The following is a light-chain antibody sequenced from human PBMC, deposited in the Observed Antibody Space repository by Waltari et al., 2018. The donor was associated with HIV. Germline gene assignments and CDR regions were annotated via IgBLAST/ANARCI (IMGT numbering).Light chain of an antibody. CDR1: STDIGGYYY. Sequence: QSALTQPASVSGSPGQSITISCSGTSTDIGGYYYVSWYQHHPGKAPKLIIYEVTNRPSGVSNRFSASKSGNTASLTISGLQAEDEADYYCTSYTTSSTRVFGGGTKLTVL. CDR3: TSYTTSSTRV. CDR2: EVT. J-gene: IGLJ3*02. V-gene: IGLV2-14*01.